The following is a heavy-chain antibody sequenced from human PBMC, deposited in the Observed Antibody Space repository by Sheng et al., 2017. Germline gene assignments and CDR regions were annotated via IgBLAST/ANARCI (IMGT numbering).Heavy chain of an antibody. CDR1: GFTFSTYG. V-gene: IGHV3-33*01. J-gene: IGHJ4*02. Sequence: ESVGGVVQPGRSLRLSCAASGFTFSTYGIHWVRQAPGKGLEWVAVIWYDGSNKYYADSVKGRFTISRDNSKNTLYLQMNSLRAEDTAVYYCARVRSGYYLSDYWGQGTLVTAPQ. D-gene: IGHD3-22*01. CDR2: IWYDGSNK. CDR3: ARVRSGYYLSDY.